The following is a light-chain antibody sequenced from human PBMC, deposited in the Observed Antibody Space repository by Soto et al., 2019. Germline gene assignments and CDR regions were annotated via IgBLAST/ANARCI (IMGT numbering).Light chain of an antibody. CDR3: QQYYSAPIT. CDR1: QSGLYSSNNKNY. Sequence: DIVMTQSPDSLAVSLGGRATINCKSSQSGLYSSNNKNYLAWYQQKPGQPPKLLIYWASTRESGVPDRLSGSGSGTDFTLTISSLQAEDVAVYYCQQYYSAPITFGQGTRLEIK. CDR2: WAS. J-gene: IGKJ5*01. V-gene: IGKV4-1*01.